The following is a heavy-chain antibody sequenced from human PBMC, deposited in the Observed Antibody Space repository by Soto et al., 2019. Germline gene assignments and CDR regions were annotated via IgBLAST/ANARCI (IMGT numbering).Heavy chain of an antibody. CDR2: ISYDGSNK. Sequence: GGSLRLSCAASGFTFGSYGMHWVRRAPGKGLEWVAVISYDGSNKYYADSVKGRFTISRDNSKDTLYLQMNSLRAEDTAVYYCAKDNLRYCTNGVCPYGMDVWGQGTTVTVSS. V-gene: IGHV3-30*18. J-gene: IGHJ6*02. D-gene: IGHD2-8*01. CDR3: AKDNLRYCTNGVCPYGMDV. CDR1: GFTFGSYG.